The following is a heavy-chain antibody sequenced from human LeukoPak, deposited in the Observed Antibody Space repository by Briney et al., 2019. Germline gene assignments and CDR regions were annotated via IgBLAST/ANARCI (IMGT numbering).Heavy chain of an antibody. J-gene: IGHJ4*02. CDR1: GGSTSRYY. Sequence: SETLSLTCSVSGGSTSRYYWSWIRQPPGQRLEWLGYISDSGSTTYNPSLKRRLTMSFDTSKNQISLSLISLTAADTAVYYCARLPGIAAIWGQGTLVTVSS. D-gene: IGHD6-13*01. CDR3: ARLPGIAAI. CDR2: ISDSGST. V-gene: IGHV4-59*08.